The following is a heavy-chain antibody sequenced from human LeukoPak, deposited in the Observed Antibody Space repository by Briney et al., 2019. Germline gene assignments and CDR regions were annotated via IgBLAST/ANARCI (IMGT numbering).Heavy chain of an antibody. V-gene: IGHV3-30*18. J-gene: IGHJ4*02. D-gene: IGHD5-12*01. Sequence: GGPLRLSCAASGGTFSDYARYWFRQSPGKGLEWVGLISYGGGNKYKAEPMKGRTTFSGNNAKNTPNRQSNNLRPDTTAFYFCVKEEVEYSHSYGAYWAQGTLVTVSS. CDR1: GGTFSDYA. CDR2: ISYGGGNK. CDR3: VKEEVEYSHSYGAY.